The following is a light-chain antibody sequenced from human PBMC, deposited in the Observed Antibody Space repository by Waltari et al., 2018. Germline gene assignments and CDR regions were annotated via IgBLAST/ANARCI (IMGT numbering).Light chain of an antibody. CDR3: QTGGHGIWV. J-gene: IGLJ3*02. CDR1: SRHRSHA. Sequence: QLVLTQSPSASASLGASVKLTCTLSSRHRSHAIARHQQQPEKGPRYLMKVNSDGSHSNGDGIPDRFSGSSSGAERYLIISSLQSEDEADYYCQTGGHGIWVFGGGTKLTVL. CDR2: VNSDGSH. V-gene: IGLV4-69*01.